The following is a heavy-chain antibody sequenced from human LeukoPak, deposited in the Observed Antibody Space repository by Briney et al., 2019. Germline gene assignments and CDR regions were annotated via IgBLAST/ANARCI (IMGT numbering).Heavy chain of an antibody. J-gene: IGHJ4*02. V-gene: IGHV3-21*01. CDR3: ASSRDGYNYMNY. Sequence: GGSLRLSCAASGFTFSNSAMNWVRQVPGKGLEWVSSIDYDSSHIYYAASVRGRFTISRGNARNSVYLQMNSLRVEDTAVYYCASSRDGYNYMNYWGQGTLVTVSS. D-gene: IGHD5-24*01. CDR2: IDYDSSHI. CDR1: GFTFSNSA.